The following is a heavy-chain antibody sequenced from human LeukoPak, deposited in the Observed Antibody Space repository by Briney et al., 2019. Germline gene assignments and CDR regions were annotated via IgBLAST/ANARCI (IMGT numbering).Heavy chain of an antibody. CDR3: ARDRSTTDNWFDP. CDR2: ISGSGDST. Sequence: GGSLRLSCAASGFIFSNFAMTWVRRAPRGGLQWVSAISGSGDSTYYAHSVKGRFTISRDNAKNTLYLQRNSQRAEDTAVYYCARDRSTTDNWFDPGGQGTLVTVSS. CDR1: GFIFSNFA. D-gene: IGHD2-2*01. J-gene: IGHJ5*02. V-gene: IGHV3-23*01.